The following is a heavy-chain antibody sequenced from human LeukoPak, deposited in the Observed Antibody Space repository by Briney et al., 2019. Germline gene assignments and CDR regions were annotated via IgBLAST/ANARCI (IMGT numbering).Heavy chain of an antibody. J-gene: IGHJ5*02. Sequence: PSETLSLTCSVSGASISSGSNYWGWIRQPPGKTLEWIGSIYSSGSTYYNPSLKSRVIIIIDTPKNHFSLKLSSVTAADTAVCYCARAYSSSWYLNWFDPWGQGTPVTVSS. CDR1: GASISSGSNY. D-gene: IGHD6-13*01. V-gene: IGHV4-39*07. CDR2: IYSSGST. CDR3: ARAYSSSWYLNWFDP.